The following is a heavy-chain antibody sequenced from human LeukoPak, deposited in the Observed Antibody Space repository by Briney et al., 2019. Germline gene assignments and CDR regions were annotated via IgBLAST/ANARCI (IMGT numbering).Heavy chain of an antibody. J-gene: IGHJ4*02. CDR2: LYYGGIT. V-gene: IGHV4-39*01. D-gene: IGHD3-22*01. CDR3: ARQDISGHYDY. CDR1: GGSISSSSYY. Sequence: SETLSLTCTVSGGSISSSSYYWGWIRQPPQKGLEWIGSLYYGGITYYTPSLKSRVSIFVDTSKNQFSLRLSSVTAADTAVYYCARQDISGHYDYWGQGTLATVSS.